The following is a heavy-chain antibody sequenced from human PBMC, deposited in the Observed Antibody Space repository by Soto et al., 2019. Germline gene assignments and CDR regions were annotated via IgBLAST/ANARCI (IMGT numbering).Heavy chain of an antibody. V-gene: IGHV3-48*01. J-gene: IGHJ5*02. Sequence: GGSLRLSCAASGFTFSSYSMNWVRQAPGKGLEWVSYISSSSSTIYYADSVKGRFTISRDNAKNSLYLQMNSLRAEDTAVYYCASELCSSTSCAFDPWGQGTLVTVSS. CDR3: ASELCSSTSCAFDP. CDR2: ISSSSSTI. CDR1: GFTFSSYS. D-gene: IGHD2-2*01.